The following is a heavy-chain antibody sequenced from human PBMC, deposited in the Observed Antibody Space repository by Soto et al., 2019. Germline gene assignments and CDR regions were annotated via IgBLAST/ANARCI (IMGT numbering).Heavy chain of an antibody. D-gene: IGHD2-2*01. J-gene: IGHJ5*02. CDR3: ARGSTSCCGWFDP. CDR1: GFTFSSYA. CDR2: ISYDGSNK. V-gene: IGHV3-30-3*01. Sequence: VQLVESGGGVVQPGRSLRLSCAASGFTFSSYAMNWVRQAPGKGLEWVAVISYDGSNKYYADSVKGRFTISRDNSQNTLHLQMNSLGAEDTAVYYCARGSTSCCGWFDPWGQGTLVTVSS.